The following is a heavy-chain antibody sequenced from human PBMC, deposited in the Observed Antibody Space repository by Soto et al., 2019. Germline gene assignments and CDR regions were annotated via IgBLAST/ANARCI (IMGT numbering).Heavy chain of an antibody. CDR1: GGTFSSYV. V-gene: IGHV1-69*13. Sequence: GASVKVSCKASGGTFSSYVISWVRQAPGQGLEWMGGIIPISGTANYAQKFQGRVTIIADESTSTAYMELSSLRSEDTAVYYCARETFSYCGGDCYSGRYYYYYGMDVWGQGTTVTVSS. CDR2: IIPISGTA. CDR3: ARETFSYCGGDCYSGRYYYYYGMDV. J-gene: IGHJ6*02. D-gene: IGHD2-21*02.